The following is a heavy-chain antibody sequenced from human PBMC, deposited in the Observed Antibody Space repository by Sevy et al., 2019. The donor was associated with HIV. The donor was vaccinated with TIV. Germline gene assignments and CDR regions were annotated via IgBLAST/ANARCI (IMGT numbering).Heavy chain of an antibody. CDR3: ARERAYYDTREFDF. J-gene: IGHJ4*02. Sequence: SETLSLSCTVSGGSVSTVSYYWTWIRQPPGKGLEWIGYIYHSGSTYYNPSLKSRVTMSLDTSKNQFSLKLTSVTAADTAVYYCARERAYYDTREFDFWGQGTLVTVSS. CDR2: IYHSGST. CDR1: GGSVSTVSYY. V-gene: IGHV4-61*01. D-gene: IGHD3-22*01.